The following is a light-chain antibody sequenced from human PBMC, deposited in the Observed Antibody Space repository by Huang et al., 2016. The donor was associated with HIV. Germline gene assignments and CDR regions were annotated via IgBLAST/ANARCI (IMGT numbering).Light chain of an antibody. CDR2: DAS. CDR3: QQYNDWPPLT. V-gene: IGKV3-15*01. Sequence: EIEMTQSPATLSVSPGERATLSCRASHSVDSDLAWYQQKPGQAPRLLIDDASTRAIGISAKLNGNGSGTEFSLSITNLQSEDFAVYYCQQYNDWPPLTFGGGTKVEI. J-gene: IGKJ4*01. CDR1: HSVDSD.